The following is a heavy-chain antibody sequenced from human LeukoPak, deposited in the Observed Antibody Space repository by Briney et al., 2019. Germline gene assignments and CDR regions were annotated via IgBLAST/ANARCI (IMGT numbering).Heavy chain of an antibody. Sequence: PGASLRLSCAASGFTFSSFALTWVRQAPGKGLEWVSVISGRGSSTFYADSVKGRFTISRDNSKNTLYLQMNSLRAEDTAVYYCAKGSSYFDGSGYYYFDYWGQGTLVAVSS. D-gene: IGHD3-22*01. J-gene: IGHJ4*02. V-gene: IGHV3-23*01. CDR3: AKGSSYFDGSGYYYFDY. CDR2: ISGRGSST. CDR1: GFTFSSFA.